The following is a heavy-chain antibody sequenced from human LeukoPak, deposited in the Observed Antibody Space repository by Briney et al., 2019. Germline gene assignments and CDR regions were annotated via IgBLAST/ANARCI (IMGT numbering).Heavy chain of an antibody. CDR1: GYTFTGYY. D-gene: IGHD1-7*01. J-gene: IGHJ4*02. V-gene: IGHV1-2*03. CDR3: ARDQGGTIDY. CDR2: INPNSGGT. Sequence: LGASVKVSCKASGYTFTGYYIHWVRQAPGQGLEWMGWINPNSGGTNYAQKFQGRVTMTRDTSITTAYMELSRLTSDDTAVYYCARDQGGTIDYWGQGTLVTVSS.